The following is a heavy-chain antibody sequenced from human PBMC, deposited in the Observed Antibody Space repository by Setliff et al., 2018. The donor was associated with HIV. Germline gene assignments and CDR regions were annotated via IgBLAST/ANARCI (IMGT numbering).Heavy chain of an antibody. Sequence: GGSLRLSCAASGFTFSTYNMNWVRQAPGKGLEWVSYISSTLAISYADSVKGRFTISRDNAKNSLYLQMNSLRAEDTAVYYCARDHNWAHDYWGQGTLVTVSS. CDR1: GFTFSTYN. CDR2: ISSTLAI. CDR3: ARDHNWAHDY. J-gene: IGHJ4*02. V-gene: IGHV3-48*01. D-gene: IGHD1-20*01.